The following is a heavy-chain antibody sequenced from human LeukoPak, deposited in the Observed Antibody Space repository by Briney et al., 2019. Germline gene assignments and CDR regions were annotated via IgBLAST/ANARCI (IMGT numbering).Heavy chain of an antibody. V-gene: IGHV3-33*01. CDR2: IWYDGNNK. Sequence: GGSLRLSCAASGFTFNSYGIHWVRQAPGKGLEWVAVIWYDGNNKYYADSVKGRFTISRDSSKNTMYLQMNSLRAEDTAVYYCAREPTTVTSLLDYWGPGTPVTVSP. J-gene: IGHJ4*02. CDR1: GFTFNSYG. CDR3: AREPTTVTSLLDY. D-gene: IGHD4-17*01.